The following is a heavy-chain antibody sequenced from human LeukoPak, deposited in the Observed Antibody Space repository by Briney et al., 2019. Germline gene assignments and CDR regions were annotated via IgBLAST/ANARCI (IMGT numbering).Heavy chain of an antibody. V-gene: IGHV3-23*01. CDR1: GFTFSSYA. Sequence: GGSLRLSCAASGFTFSSYAMSWVRQAPGKGLEWVSAISGSGGSTYYADSVKGRFTISRDNAKNSLYLQMNSLRADDTAVYYCARDPSLQNYGMDVWGQGTTVTVSS. D-gene: IGHD4-11*01. CDR3: ARDPSLQNYGMDV. J-gene: IGHJ6*02. CDR2: ISGSGGST.